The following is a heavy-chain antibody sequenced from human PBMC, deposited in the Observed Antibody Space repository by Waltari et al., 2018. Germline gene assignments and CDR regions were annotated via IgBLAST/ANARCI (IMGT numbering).Heavy chain of an antibody. J-gene: IGHJ4*02. CDR2: INHSGST. D-gene: IGHD3-22*01. Sequence: QVQLQQWGAGLLKPSETLSLTCAVYGGSFSGYYWSWIRQPPGKGLEWIGEINHSGSTNYNPSLKSRVTISVDTSKNQFSLKLSSVTAADTAVYYCARRRYYYDSSAQTPFAYWGQGTLVTVSS. CDR1: GGSFSGYY. CDR3: ARRRYYYDSSAQTPFAY. V-gene: IGHV4-34*01.